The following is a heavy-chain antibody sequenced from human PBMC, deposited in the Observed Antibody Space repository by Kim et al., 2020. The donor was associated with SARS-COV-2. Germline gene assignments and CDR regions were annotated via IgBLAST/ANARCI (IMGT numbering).Heavy chain of an antibody. J-gene: IGHJ4*02. D-gene: IGHD4-17*01. CDR3: ASDDYVKNFYY. Sequence: GGSLRLFCAASGFTFSSYSMNWVRQAPGKGLEWVSSISSSSSYIYYADSVKGRFTISRDNAKNSLYLQMNSLRAEDTAVYYCASDDYVKNFYYWGQGTLVTVSS. CDR2: ISSSSSYI. CDR1: GFTFSSYS. V-gene: IGHV3-21*01.